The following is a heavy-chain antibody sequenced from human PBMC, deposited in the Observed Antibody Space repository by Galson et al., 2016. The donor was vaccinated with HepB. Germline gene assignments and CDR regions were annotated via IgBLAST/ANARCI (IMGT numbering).Heavy chain of an antibody. J-gene: IGHJ4*02. Sequence: SLRLSCAGSGFTFSTYWMHWVRQAPGKGLEWVSHINSDGSSPTNADSVQGRFTISRDNAENTLYLQMNSLRAEDTAVYFCARDNGYNHPHYFDLWGRGTLVTVSS. CDR2: INSDGSSP. CDR3: ARDNGYNHPHYFDL. D-gene: IGHD5-24*01. V-gene: IGHV3-74*03. CDR1: GFTFSTYW.